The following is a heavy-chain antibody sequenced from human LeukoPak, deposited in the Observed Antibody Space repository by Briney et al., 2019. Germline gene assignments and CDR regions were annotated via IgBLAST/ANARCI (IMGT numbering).Heavy chain of an antibody. CDR3: ARVPPYGNDEGYYYYYGMDV. J-gene: IGHJ6*02. CDR1: GFTFSSYW. D-gene: IGHD4-11*01. CDR2: INSDGSST. V-gene: IGHV3-74*01. Sequence: PGGSLRLSCAASGFTFSSYWMHWVRQVPGKGLVWVSRINSDGSSTSYADSVKGRFTISRDNAKNTLYLQMNSLRAEDTAVYYCARVPPYGNDEGYYYYYGMDVWGQGTTVTVSS.